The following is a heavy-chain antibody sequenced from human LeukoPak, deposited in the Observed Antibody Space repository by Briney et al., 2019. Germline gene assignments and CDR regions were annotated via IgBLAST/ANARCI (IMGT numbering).Heavy chain of an antibody. CDR2: INPNSGGT. V-gene: IGHV1-2*02. D-gene: IGHD3-9*01. CDR1: GYTFTGYY. CDR3: ARGNDDILTGFYSDY. Sequence: ASVKVSCKASGYTFTGYYMHWVRQAPGQGLEWMGWINPNSGGTNYAQKFQGRVTMTRDTSISTAYMELSRLRSDDTAVYYCARGNDDILTGFYSDYWGQGTLVIVSS. J-gene: IGHJ4*02.